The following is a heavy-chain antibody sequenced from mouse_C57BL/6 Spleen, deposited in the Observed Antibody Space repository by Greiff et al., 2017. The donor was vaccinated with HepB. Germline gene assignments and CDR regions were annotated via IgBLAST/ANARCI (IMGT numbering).Heavy chain of an antibody. CDR3: ARRGGFDYYGSSGYFDY. CDR2: IHPNSGST. D-gene: IGHD1-1*01. J-gene: IGHJ2*01. CDR1: GYTFTSYW. Sequence: QVQLQQPGAELVKPGASVKLSCKASGYTFTSYWMHWVKQRPGQGLEWIGMIHPNSGSTNYNEKFKSKATLTVDKSSSTAYMQLSSLTSEDSAVYYCARRGGFDYYGSSGYFDYWGQGTTLTVSS. V-gene: IGHV1-64*01.